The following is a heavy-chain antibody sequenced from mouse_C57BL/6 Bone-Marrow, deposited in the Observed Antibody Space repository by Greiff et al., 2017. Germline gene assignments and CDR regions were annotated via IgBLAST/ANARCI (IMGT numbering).Heavy chain of an antibody. Sequence: EVQLVESGGGLVQPGGSLSLSCAASGFTFTDYYMSWVRQPPGKALEWLGFIRNNANGYTTAYSASVKGRFTISRDNSPRLLYLQMNALRAEDSATYDCARLYDSCWYYAMDCWGQGTSDTVSS. CDR2: IRNNANGYTT. V-gene: IGHV7-3*01. CDR1: GFTFTDYY. J-gene: IGHJ4*01. CDR3: ARLYDSCWYYAMDC. D-gene: IGHD2-3*01.